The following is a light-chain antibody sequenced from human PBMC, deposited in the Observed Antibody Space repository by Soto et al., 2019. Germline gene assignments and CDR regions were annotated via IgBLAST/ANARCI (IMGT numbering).Light chain of an antibody. CDR3: QQLNSYLWT. V-gene: IGKV1-9*01. Sequence: DIQMTQSPSSLSASVGDRVTITCRASQGISSYLAWYQQQPGKAPKLLIYAASTFQSGVPSRFSGSGSGTEFTLTISSLQPEDFATYYCQQLNSYLWTFGQGTKVDI. CDR1: QGISSY. CDR2: AAS. J-gene: IGKJ1*01.